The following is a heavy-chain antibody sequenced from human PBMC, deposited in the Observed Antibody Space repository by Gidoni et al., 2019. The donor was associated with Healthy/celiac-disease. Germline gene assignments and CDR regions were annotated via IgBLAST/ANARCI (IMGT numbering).Heavy chain of an antibody. J-gene: IGHJ4*02. Sequence: QVQLQESGPGRVKPPQNLSPTCTVSGGPIGSGGYYWSWTRQHTGKGLEWIGYTDHSGSTYYNPSLKSRVTIAVDTSKNQFSLKLSSVAAADTAEYYCARGIGYYDSSGYKFDYWGQGTLVTVSS. CDR3: ARGIGYYDSSGYKFDY. D-gene: IGHD3-22*01. CDR1: GGPIGSGGYY. V-gene: IGHV4-31*03. CDR2: TDHSGST.